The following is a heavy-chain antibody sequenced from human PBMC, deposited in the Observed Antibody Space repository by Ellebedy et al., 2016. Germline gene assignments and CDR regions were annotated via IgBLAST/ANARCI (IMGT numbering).Heavy chain of an antibody. CDR2: MYSGGTT. V-gene: IGHV3-53*01. CDR1: GFTVSSNY. D-gene: IGHD3-22*01. CDR3: ARDLITMIVGLTGPHYGMDV. Sequence: GESLKISCAASGFTVSSNYMNWVRQVPGKGLEWVSVMYSGGTTHYADSVKGRFTISRDNSKNTLYLQMNSLRAEDTAVYYCARDLITMIVGLTGPHYGMDVWGQGTTVTVSS. J-gene: IGHJ6*02.